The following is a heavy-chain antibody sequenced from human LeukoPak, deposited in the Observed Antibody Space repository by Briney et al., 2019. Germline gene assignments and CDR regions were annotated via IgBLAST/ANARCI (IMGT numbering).Heavy chain of an antibody. CDR1: GVSISSGGYF. J-gene: IGHJ4*02. CDR3: ASLSGFYLD. Sequence: PSETLSLTCTVSGVSISSGGYFWSWIRQHPGKGLEWIGYIYYSGSTYYSPSLKSRVTISVDTSKNQFSLKLNSVTAADTAVYYCASLSGFYLDWGQGTLVTVSS. CDR2: IYYSGST. V-gene: IGHV4-31*03. D-gene: IGHD3-22*01.